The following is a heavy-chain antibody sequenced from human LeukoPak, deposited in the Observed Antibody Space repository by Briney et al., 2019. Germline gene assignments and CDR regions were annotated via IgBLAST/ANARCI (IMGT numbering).Heavy chain of an antibody. Sequence: SETLSLTSTDSGGSISSYYWSWIRQPAGKGLEWIRRIYTSGSTNYNPSLKSRVTMSVDTSKNQFSLKLSSVTAADTAVYYCARGPRTYSYDSSGSTPFDYWGQGTLVTVSS. J-gene: IGHJ4*02. CDR3: ARGPRTYSYDSSGSTPFDY. CDR2: IYTSGST. V-gene: IGHV4-4*07. CDR1: GGSISSYY. D-gene: IGHD3-22*01.